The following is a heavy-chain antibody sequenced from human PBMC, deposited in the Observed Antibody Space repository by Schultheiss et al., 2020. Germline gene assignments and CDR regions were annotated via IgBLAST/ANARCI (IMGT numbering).Heavy chain of an antibody. Sequence: SVTVSCKASGGTFSSYAISWVRQAPGQGLEWMGGIIPIFGTANYAQKFQGRVTITADKSTSTAYMELSSLRSEDTAVYYCARDPRDGYNPYYYGMDVWGQGTTVTVSS. CDR2: IIPIFGTA. V-gene: IGHV1-69*06. J-gene: IGHJ6*02. D-gene: IGHD5-24*01. CDR1: GGTFSSYA. CDR3: ARDPRDGYNPYYYGMDV.